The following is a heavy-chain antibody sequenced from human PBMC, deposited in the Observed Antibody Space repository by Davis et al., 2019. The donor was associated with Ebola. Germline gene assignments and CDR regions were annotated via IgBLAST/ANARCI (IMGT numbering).Heavy chain of an antibody. CDR2: ISSSSNYI. D-gene: IGHD2-15*01. Sequence: ARSLTLSCPASALTFSSYYMNWVRQAPGKGLEWVSSISSSSNYIYYADSMKGRFTIPRDNAKNSLFLQMNSLRAEDTAVYYWAAADIVVVVDGTSYPHAFDTWGQGTVVTVSS. V-gene: IGHV3-21*01. CDR1: ALTFSSYY. J-gene: IGHJ3*02. CDR3: AAADIVVVVDGTSYPHAFDT.